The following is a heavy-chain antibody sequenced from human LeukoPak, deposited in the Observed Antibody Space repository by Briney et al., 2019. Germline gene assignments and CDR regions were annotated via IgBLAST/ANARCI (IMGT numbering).Heavy chain of an antibody. Sequence: GGSLRLSCAASGFTFDDYGMTWVRQAPGKGLEWVSAINWNGGSTGYADSVKGRFTISRDNAKNTLYLQMNSLRAEDTAVYYCARGGGYSYGSFDYWGQGTLVTVSS. CDR2: INWNGGST. D-gene: IGHD5-18*01. J-gene: IGHJ4*02. CDR3: ARGGGYSYGSFDY. V-gene: IGHV3-20*04. CDR1: GFTFDDYG.